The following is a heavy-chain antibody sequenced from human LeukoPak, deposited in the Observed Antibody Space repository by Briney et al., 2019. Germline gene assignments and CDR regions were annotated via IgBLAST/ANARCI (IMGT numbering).Heavy chain of an antibody. V-gene: IGHV1-2*02. Sequence: ASVKVSCKASGYTFTDYYMHWVRRAPGQGLEWMGWINPNGGGTNYAQKFQGRVTMTRDTSFNTGYMELSSLRSDDTAVYYCARRYHYDNSAYYYGFNHWGQGTLVTVSS. CDR3: ARRYHYDNSAYYYGFNH. CDR1: GYTFTDYY. D-gene: IGHD3-22*01. CDR2: INPNGGGT. J-gene: IGHJ4*02.